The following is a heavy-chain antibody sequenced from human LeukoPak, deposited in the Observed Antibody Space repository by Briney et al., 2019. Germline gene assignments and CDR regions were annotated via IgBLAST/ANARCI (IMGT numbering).Heavy chain of an antibody. CDR2: IYSGGNT. CDR1: GFSVSNNY. J-gene: IGHJ3*01. D-gene: IGHD3-10*01. CDR3: ARETGFGGLFPDAFV. Sequence: GGSLRLSCAASGFSVSNNYMSWVRQAPGKGLEWVSVIYSGGNTDYAVSVKGRFAISRDFPRNTVYLQMNSLRGEDTAVYYCARETGFGGLFPDAFVWGQGTVVTVSS. V-gene: IGHV3-53*01.